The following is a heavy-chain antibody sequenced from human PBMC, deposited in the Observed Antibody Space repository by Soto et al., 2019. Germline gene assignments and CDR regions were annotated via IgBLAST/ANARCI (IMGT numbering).Heavy chain of an antibody. D-gene: IGHD3-22*01. V-gene: IGHV3-21*04. CDR3: AKDLPPIVVVTSPDALDI. CDR1: GFTFSRYS. CDR2: ISYTSSFI. Sequence: PVVYLRFSCAASGFTFSRYSMNWIRQPPGKGLEWVSSISYTSSFINYADSGRGRFTISRDNSKNTLYRQMNRLRAEDRAVYYCAKDLPPIVVVTSPDALDIWGQGTMVTVSS. J-gene: IGHJ3*02.